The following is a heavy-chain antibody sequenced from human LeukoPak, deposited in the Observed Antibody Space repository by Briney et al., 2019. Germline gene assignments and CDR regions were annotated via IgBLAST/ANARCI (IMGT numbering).Heavy chain of an antibody. Sequence: GGSLRLSCAASGFTFSSYWMSWVRQAPGKGLEWVANIKQDGSEKYYVDSVKGRFTISRDNAKNSLYLQMNSLRAEDTAVYYCARDPYYYGSGSYQFDYWGQGTLVTVSS. D-gene: IGHD3-10*01. CDR1: GFTFSSYW. V-gene: IGHV3-7*01. J-gene: IGHJ4*02. CDR2: IKQDGSEK. CDR3: ARDPYYYGSGSYQFDY.